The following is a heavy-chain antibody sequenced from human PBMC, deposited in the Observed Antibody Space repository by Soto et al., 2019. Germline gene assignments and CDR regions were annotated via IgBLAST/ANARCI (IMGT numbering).Heavy chain of an antibody. CDR1: GGSFSGYY. CDR3: ARRGRYSYGVFDY. V-gene: IGHV4-34*01. J-gene: IGHJ4*02. Sequence: SETLSLTCAVYGGSFSGYYWSWIRQPPGKGLEWIGEINHSGSTNYNPSLKSRVTISVDTSKNQFSLKLSSVTAADTAVYYCARRGRYSYGVFDYWGQGTLVTVPS. CDR2: INHSGST. D-gene: IGHD5-18*01.